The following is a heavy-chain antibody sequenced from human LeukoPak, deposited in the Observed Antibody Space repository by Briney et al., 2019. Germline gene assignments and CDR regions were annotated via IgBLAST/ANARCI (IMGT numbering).Heavy chain of an antibody. CDR3: ARGFLGGTDQYFDS. V-gene: IGHV3-23*01. Sequence: GGSLRLSCAASGFTFTTYAMNWVRQARAKGLEWVSTIGGGGPTTDYADSVKDRFTISRDNSKNTLYLQMNSLRAEDTAVYFCARGFLGGTDQYFDSWGQGTLVTVSS. CDR2: IGGGGPTT. D-gene: IGHD6-19*01. CDR1: GFTFTTYA. J-gene: IGHJ4*02.